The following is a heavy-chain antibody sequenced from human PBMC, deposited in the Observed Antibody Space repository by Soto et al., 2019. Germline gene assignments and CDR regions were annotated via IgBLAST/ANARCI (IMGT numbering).Heavy chain of an antibody. CDR3: ARARDIVATDSRYFDY. J-gene: IGHJ4*02. CDR2: IYYSGST. CDR1: GGSISSGDYY. Sequence: PSETLSLTCTVSGGSISSGDYYWSWIRQPPGKGLEWIGYIYYSGSTYYNPSLKSRVTISVDTSKNQFSLKLSSVTAADTAVYYCARARDIVATDSRYFDYWGQGTLVTVSS. V-gene: IGHV4-30-4*01. D-gene: IGHD5-12*01.